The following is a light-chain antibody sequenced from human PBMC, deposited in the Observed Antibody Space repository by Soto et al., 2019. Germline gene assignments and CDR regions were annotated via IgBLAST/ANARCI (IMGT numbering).Light chain of an antibody. J-gene: IGKJ4*01. CDR2: EAS. Sequence: EIVLTQSPATLSLSPGERATLSCRASQSVSSYLAWYQQKPGQAPRLLIYEASNRATGIPARFSGSGSGTDFTLTISSLEPEDFAVYYCQQRTDWVTFGGGTKVEI. V-gene: IGKV3-11*01. CDR3: QQRTDWVT. CDR1: QSVSSY.